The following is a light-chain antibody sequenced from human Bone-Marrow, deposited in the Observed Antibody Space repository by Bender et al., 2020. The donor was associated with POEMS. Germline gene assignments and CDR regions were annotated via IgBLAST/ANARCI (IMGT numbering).Light chain of an antibody. J-gene: IGLJ2*01. CDR3: CSYASSSAPVV. Sequence: QSALTQPASVSGSPGQSITISCTGTRSDVGGYNYVTWYQQHPDRAPRLIIYDVTNRPSGVSDRFSGSKSGNTASLTISGLQVDDEADYYCCSYASSSAPVVFGGGTKLTVL. V-gene: IGLV2-14*03. CDR1: RSDVGGYNY. CDR2: DVT.